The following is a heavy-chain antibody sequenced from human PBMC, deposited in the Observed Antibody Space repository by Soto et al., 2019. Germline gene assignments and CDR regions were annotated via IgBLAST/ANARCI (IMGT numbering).Heavy chain of an antibody. CDR3: ERHLIKLGSISPDDGFDI. Sequence: ESLKVSLEPSGHRFTSYCIAWVPQMPGKGLEWMGIISPGDCDTRYSQSLQGQVTFSADKSITTAYLQWGSLKASDTAMYYCERHLIKLGSISPDDGFDIWGQGTMVTVSS. V-gene: IGHV5-51*01. J-gene: IGHJ3*02. CDR1: GHRFTSYC. D-gene: IGHD5-18*01. CDR2: ISPGDCDT.